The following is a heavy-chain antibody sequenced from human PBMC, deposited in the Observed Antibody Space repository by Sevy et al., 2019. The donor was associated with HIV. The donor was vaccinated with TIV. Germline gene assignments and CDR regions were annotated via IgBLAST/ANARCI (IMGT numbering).Heavy chain of an antibody. Sequence: GASVKVSCKASGYTFTSYGISWVRQAPGQGLEWMGWISAYNGNTNDAQKLQGRVTMTTDTSTSTAYMELRSLRSDDTAVYYCARVKGEVAAAGSLYYYYYGMDVWGQGTTVTVSS. CDR3: ARVKGEVAAAGSLYYYYYGMDV. CDR1: GYTFTSYG. J-gene: IGHJ6*02. D-gene: IGHD6-13*01. CDR2: ISAYNGNT. V-gene: IGHV1-18*01.